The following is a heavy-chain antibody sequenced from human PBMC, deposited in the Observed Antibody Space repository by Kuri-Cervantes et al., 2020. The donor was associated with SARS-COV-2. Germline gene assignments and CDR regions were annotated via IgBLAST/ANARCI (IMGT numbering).Heavy chain of an antibody. Sequence: LSLTCAASGFTFDDYGMSWVRQAPGKGLEWVSSISSSSSYIYYADSEKGRFTISRDNAKNSLYLQMNSLRAEDTAVYYCARGRYDFWSGFFPPTLWGQGTLVTVSS. J-gene: IGHJ4*02. D-gene: IGHD3-3*01. V-gene: IGHV3-21*01. CDR1: GFTFDDYG. CDR2: ISSSSSYI. CDR3: ARGRYDFWSGFFPPTL.